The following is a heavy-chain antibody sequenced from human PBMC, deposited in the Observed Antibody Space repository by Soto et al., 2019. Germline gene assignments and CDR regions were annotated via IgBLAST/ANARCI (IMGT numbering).Heavy chain of an antibody. D-gene: IGHD5-18*01. CDR1: GGSLSGYY. CDR3: ARGDNSYGSYYYYYYGMDV. V-gene: IGHV4-34*01. Sequence: ASETLSLPWAVYGGSLSGYYWSWIRQPPGKGLEWIGEINHSGSTNSNPSLMSRVTISVDTSKNQFSLKLSSVTAADTAVYYRARGDNSYGSYYYYYYGMDVWGQGTTVTVSS. J-gene: IGHJ6*02. CDR2: INHSGST.